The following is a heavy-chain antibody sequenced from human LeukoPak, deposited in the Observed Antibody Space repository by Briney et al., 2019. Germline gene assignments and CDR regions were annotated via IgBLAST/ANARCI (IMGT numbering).Heavy chain of an antibody. J-gene: IGHJ4*02. V-gene: IGHV3-30*02. Sequence: GGSLRLSCAASGFTFSSYEMNWVRQAPGKGLEWVAFIRYDGSNKYYADSVKGRFTISRDNSKNTLYLQMNSLRAEDTAVYYCARLRFLEWLPHPFDYWGQGTLVTVSS. CDR3: ARLRFLEWLPHPFDY. CDR2: IRYDGSNK. CDR1: GFTFSSYE. D-gene: IGHD3-3*01.